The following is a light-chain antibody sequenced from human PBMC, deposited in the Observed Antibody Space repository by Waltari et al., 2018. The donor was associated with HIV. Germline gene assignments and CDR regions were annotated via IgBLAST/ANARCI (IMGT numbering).Light chain of an antibody. V-gene: IGLV4-69*01. CDR1: GGHSNYA. J-gene: IGLJ3*02. CDR3: LTWGAVILV. Sequence: QLVLTQSPSASASLGDSVKLTCTLSGGHSNYAIAWHQQQPEKGPRYLMKLNSDCSHSKGDGIPDRFLVSSSVTARYLTISRLRSEDGGCDFCLTWGAVILVFGGGTKLAVL. CDR2: LNSDCSH.